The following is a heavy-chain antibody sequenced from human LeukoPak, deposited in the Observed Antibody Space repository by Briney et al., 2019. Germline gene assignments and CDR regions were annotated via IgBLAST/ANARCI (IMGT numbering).Heavy chain of an antibody. CDR1: GYTFTDYY. J-gene: IGHJ4*02. CDR2: INPNSGDT. Sequence: ASVKVSCKASGYTFTDYYMHWVRQAPGQGFEWMGWINPNSGDTNYAQKFQCRVTMTRDTSISTAHMELSTLRSDDTAVYYCARANFLYCSSTTCLFAYWGQGTLVIVSS. CDR3: ARANFLYCSSTTCLFAY. V-gene: IGHV1-2*02. D-gene: IGHD2-2*01.